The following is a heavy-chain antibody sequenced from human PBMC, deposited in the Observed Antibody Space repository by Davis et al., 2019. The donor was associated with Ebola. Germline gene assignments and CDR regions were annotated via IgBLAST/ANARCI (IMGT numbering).Heavy chain of an antibody. CDR2: IGTAGDT. D-gene: IGHD4-11*01. V-gene: IGHV3-13*01. Sequence: GESLKISCAASGFTFTSYDMHWVRQATGKGLEWVSAIGTAGDTYYPGSVEGRFTISRENAKNSLYLQMNSLRVEDTAVYYCARAMTTDPASHYYYGVDVWGQGTTVTVSS. CDR1: GFTFTSYD. CDR3: ARAMTTDPASHYYYGVDV. J-gene: IGHJ6*02.